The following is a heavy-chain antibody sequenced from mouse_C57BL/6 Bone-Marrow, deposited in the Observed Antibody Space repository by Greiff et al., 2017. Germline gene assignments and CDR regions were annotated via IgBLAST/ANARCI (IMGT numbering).Heavy chain of an antibody. Sequence: EVKLVESGAGLVKPGGSLKLSCAASGFTFSSYAMSWVRQTPEKRLEWVAYISSGGDYIYYAHNLKGPFTISKDNARHTLYLQMSRLKSEDTAMYYCTRVAYYGSFYYDSMDYWGQGTSVTVTS. J-gene: IGHJ4*01. CDR3: TRVAYYGSFYYDSMDY. D-gene: IGHD1-1*01. CDR2: ISSGGDYI. V-gene: IGHV5-9-1*02. CDR1: GFTFSSYA.